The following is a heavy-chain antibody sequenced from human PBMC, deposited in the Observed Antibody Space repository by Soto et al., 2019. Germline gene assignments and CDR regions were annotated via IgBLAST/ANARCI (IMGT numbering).Heavy chain of an antibody. D-gene: IGHD3-16*02. Sequence: QVQLVQSGAEVKKPGASVKVSCKASGYTFTSYGISWVRQAPGQGLEWMGWISAYNGNTNYAQKLQGRVTMTTDTSTSTAYMELRSLRSDDTAVYYCARAPPSPPDYIWGSYRQYYFDYWGQGTLVTVSS. V-gene: IGHV1-18*01. J-gene: IGHJ4*02. CDR2: ISAYNGNT. CDR1: GYTFTSYG. CDR3: ARAPPSPPDYIWGSYRQYYFDY.